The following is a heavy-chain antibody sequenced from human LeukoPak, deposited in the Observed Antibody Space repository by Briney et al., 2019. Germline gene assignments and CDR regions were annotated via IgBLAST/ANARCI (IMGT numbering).Heavy chain of an antibody. J-gene: IGHJ4*02. D-gene: IGHD2-8*01. CDR3: ARESGYCTSGVCRYYFDY. Sequence: PSQTLSLTCTGSGGSVSSGSYYWSWIRQPPGKGLEWIGYIYYSGSTNYNPSLKSRVTISVDTSKNQFSLKLSSVTAADTAVYYCARESGYCTSGVCRYYFDYWGQGTLVTVSS. V-gene: IGHV4-61*01. CDR2: IYYSGST. CDR1: GGSVSSGSYY.